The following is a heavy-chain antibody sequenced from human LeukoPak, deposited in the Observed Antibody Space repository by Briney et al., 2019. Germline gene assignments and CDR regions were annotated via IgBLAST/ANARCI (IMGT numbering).Heavy chain of an antibody. CDR1: GFTVGNDY. Sequence: GGSLRLSCAASGFTVGNDYLSWVRQAPGKGLEWVSHIYSGGSTFYADSVKDRFAISRDSSNNTLFLQMNSLTVEDTAMYYCARESIYCTNGVCYRDAFDIWGQGTMVTVSS. CDR2: IYSGGST. D-gene: IGHD2-8*01. J-gene: IGHJ3*02. V-gene: IGHV3-66*01. CDR3: ARESIYCTNGVCYRDAFDI.